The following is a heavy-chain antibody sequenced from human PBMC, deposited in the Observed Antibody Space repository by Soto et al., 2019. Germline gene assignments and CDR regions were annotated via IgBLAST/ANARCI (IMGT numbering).Heavy chain of an antibody. D-gene: IGHD3-10*01. J-gene: IGHJ4*02. CDR3: ARGYGSGSYWAY. V-gene: IGHV4-34*02. CDR2: INHGGST. Sequence: QVQLQQWGAGLLKPSETLSLSCAVYGGSFSAYYWSWIRQPPGKGLEWIGEINHGGSTNYNPSLKSRVTISLDTPKNPFSLKLNSVTAADTAVYYCARGYGSGSYWAYWGQGTLVTVSS. CDR1: GGSFSAYY.